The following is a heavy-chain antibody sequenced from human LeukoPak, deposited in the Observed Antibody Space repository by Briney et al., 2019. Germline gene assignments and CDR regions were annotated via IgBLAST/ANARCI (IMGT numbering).Heavy chain of an antibody. CDR1: GFTFSSYA. D-gene: IGHD6-13*01. V-gene: IGHV3-23*01. CDR3: AKDGAPQQLVIY. J-gene: IGHJ4*02. CDR2: ISASGGTT. Sequence: PGGSLRLSCAAPGFTFSSYAMTWVRQAPGKGLEWVSVISASGGTTYYADSVKGRFTISRDNSKNTLYLQMNSLRAEDTAIYYCAKDGAPQQLVIYWGRGTLVTVSS.